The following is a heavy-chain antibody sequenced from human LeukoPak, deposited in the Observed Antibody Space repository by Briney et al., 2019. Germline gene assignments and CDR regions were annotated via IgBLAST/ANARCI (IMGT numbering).Heavy chain of an antibody. V-gene: IGHV3-23*01. CDR2: MCGTAGCT. Sequence: GGSLGLSCQASGFTFYMYAMSWVRQAPGKGLEWVASMCGTAGCTFYPDSVKGRFTISRDNSKNVLYLRMNSLTAEDTAIYYCAKDRPNFHENSGHYYRRDGDSWGQGTLVTVSS. CDR1: GFTFYMYA. D-gene: IGHD3-22*01. CDR3: AKDRPNFHENSGHYYRRDGDS. J-gene: IGHJ5*01.